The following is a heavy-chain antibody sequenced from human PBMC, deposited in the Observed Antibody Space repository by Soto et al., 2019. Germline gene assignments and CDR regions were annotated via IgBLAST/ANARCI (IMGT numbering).Heavy chain of an antibody. CDR3: AGSPAFYYFDY. D-gene: IGHD2-15*01. CDR2: IYYSGST. J-gene: IGHJ4*02. CDR1: GGSISSYY. V-gene: IGHV4-59*01. Sequence: SETLSLTCTVSGGSISSYYWSWIRQPPGKGLEWIGYIYYSGSTNYNPSLKSRVTISVDTSKNQFSLKLSSVTAADTAVYYCAGSPAFYYFDYWGQGTLVTVSS.